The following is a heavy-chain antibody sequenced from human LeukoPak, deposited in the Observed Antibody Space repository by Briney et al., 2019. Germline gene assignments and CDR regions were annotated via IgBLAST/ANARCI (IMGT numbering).Heavy chain of an antibody. J-gene: IGHJ6*02. CDR3: ARGRSVTTVYYYYYGMDV. CDR2: IYFGGST. CDR1: GGSISSDY. V-gene: IGHV4-39*07. D-gene: IGHD4-17*01. Sequence: NASETLSLTCTISGGSISSDYWGWIRQPPGKGLEWIGNIYFGGSTYYNPSLKSRVTISVDTSKNQFSLKLSSVTAADTAVYYCARGRSVTTVYYYYYGMDVWGQGTTVTVSS.